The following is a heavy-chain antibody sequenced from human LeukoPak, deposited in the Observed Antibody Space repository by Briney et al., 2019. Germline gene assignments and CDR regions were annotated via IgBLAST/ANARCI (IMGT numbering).Heavy chain of an antibody. CDR2: INPSGGST. J-gene: IGHJ6*02. V-gene: IGHV1-46*01. CDR3: ASSIAAAGTRVYYYGMDV. Sequence: GASVKVSCKASGYTFTSYYMHWVRQAPGQGLEWMGIINPSGGSTSYAQKFQGRVTMTRDTSTSTVYMELSSLRSEDTAVYYCASSIAAAGTRVYYYGMDVWGQGTTVTVSS. CDR1: GYTFTSYY. D-gene: IGHD6-13*01.